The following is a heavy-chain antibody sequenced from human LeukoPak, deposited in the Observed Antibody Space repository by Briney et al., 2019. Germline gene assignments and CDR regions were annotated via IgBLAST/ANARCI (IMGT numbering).Heavy chain of an antibody. D-gene: IGHD4-11*01. CDR3: ARYGGDSYDYSNYGSFDY. V-gene: IGHV1-3*03. CDR1: GYTFTSYA. Sequence: GASVKVSCKASGYTFTSYAMHWVRQAPGQRLEWMGWINAGNGNTKYSQEFQGRVTITRDTSASTAYMDLSSLRSEDMAVYFCARYGGDSYDYSNYGSFDYWGQGTLVTVSS. CDR2: INAGNGNT. J-gene: IGHJ4*02.